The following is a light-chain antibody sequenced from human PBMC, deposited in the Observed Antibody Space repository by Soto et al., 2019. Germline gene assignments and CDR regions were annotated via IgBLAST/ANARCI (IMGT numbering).Light chain of an antibody. CDR1: QSVSFSY. J-gene: IGKJ3*01. Sequence: PGEGATLSCRASQSVSFSYLAWYQQKFGQAPRLLIYGASTRATGVPDRFSGSGSGTDFTLTISRLEPEGFAVYYCQLYVISPLFGPPTKVDIK. V-gene: IGKV3-20*01. CDR2: GAS. CDR3: QLYVISPL.